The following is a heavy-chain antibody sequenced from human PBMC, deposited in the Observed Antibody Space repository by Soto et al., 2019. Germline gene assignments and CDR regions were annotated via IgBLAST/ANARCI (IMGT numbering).Heavy chain of an antibody. V-gene: IGHV3-23*01. J-gene: IGHJ4*02. CDR1: GFTFSNYA. CDR3: AKGSAFECKGAIFYPFDH. D-gene: IGHD3-10*01. Sequence: PGGSLRLSCTASGFTFSNYAINWVRLAPGKRLEWVSSVIGSGVNVFYADSVKGRFTISRDNSKNTVYLEMNSLRADDTAEYFCAKGSAFECKGAIFYPFDHWGRGTLVTVSS. CDR2: VIGSGVNV.